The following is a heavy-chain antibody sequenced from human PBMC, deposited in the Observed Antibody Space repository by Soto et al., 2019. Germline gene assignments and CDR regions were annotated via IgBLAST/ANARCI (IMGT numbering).Heavy chain of an antibody. CDR3: ARDEIRFSWAYGMDV. Sequence: QVQLVESGGGVVQPGRSLRLSCGASGFTFSSYAMHWVRQAPGKGLEWVAVISYDGSNKYYADSVKGRFTISRDNSKNTLYLQMNSLRAEDTAVYYCARDEIRFSWAYGMDVWGQGTTVTVSS. V-gene: IGHV3-30-3*01. CDR1: GFTFSSYA. D-gene: IGHD3-3*01. CDR2: ISYDGSNK. J-gene: IGHJ6*02.